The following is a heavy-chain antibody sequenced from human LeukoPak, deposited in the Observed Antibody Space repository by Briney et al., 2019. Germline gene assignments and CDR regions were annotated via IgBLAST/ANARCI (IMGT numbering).Heavy chain of an antibody. J-gene: IGHJ4*02. V-gene: IGHV4-31*03. CDR2: IYYSGSF. CDR1: GGSMSSGGYY. CDR3: ARLGMAASYLYDSSGDKFDY. Sequence: SETLSLTCSVSGGSMSSGGYYWSWIRQHPGKGLERIGHIYYSGSFYYNQSLRSRATKSVVTSKDQFSLKLSSVSVANTAVYYCARLGMAASYLYDSSGDKFDYWGQGTLVTVSS. D-gene: IGHD3-22*01.